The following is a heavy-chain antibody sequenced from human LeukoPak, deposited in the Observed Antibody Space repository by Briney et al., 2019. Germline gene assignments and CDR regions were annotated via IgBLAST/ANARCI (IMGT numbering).Heavy chain of an antibody. Sequence: PGGSLRLSCAASGFTFSTYGMSWVRQAPGKGLEWVSGISSSGGSTYYADSVKGRFTISRDNSKNTLYLQMNSLRAEDTAIYYCARTTGSYQLVDCIDPWGQGTLVTVSS. CDR3: ARTTGSYQLVDCIDP. CDR2: ISSSGGST. CDR1: GFTFSTYG. V-gene: IGHV3-23*01. J-gene: IGHJ5*02. D-gene: IGHD2-2*01.